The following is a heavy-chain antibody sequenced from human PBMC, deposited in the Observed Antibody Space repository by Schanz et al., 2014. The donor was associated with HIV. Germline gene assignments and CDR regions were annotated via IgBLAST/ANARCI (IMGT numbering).Heavy chain of an antibody. CDR1: EYTFTGYY. V-gene: IGHV1-2*02. Sequence: QVQLVQSGAEVKKPGASVRVSCKASEYTFTGYYVHWVRQAPGQGLEWMGWINPNSGGTNYAQKFQGRVTMTRDTSISTAYMELRRLRSDDTAVYYCARDQNVISMVRGVMGGVDYWGQGTLVTVSS. J-gene: IGHJ4*02. CDR2: INPNSGGT. D-gene: IGHD3-10*01. CDR3: ARDQNVISMVRGVMGGVDY.